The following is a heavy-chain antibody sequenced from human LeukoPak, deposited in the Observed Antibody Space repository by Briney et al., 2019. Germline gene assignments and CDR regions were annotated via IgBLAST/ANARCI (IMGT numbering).Heavy chain of an antibody. CDR1: GFPFSSYS. V-gene: IGHV3-7*03. J-gene: IGHJ4*02. CDR2: IKPDGTTK. Sequence: PGGSLRLSCAASGFPFSSYSMTWVRQAPGKGLEWVANIKPDGTTKFYVDSVKGRFTISRDNALNSLYLQMNSLRAEDTAIYYCARSIPYGTTWNGRSDYWGQGTLVTVSS. CDR3: ARSIPYGTTWNGRSDY. D-gene: IGHD1-1*01.